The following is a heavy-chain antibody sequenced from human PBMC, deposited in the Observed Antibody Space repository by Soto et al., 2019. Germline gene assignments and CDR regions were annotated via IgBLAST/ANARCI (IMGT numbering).Heavy chain of an antibody. J-gene: IGHJ5*02. CDR3: ARDDSSSWYSWFDP. D-gene: IGHD6-13*01. Sequence: QVQLVESGGGVVQPGRSLRLSCAASGFTFSSYGMHWVRQAPGKGLEWVAVIWYDGRNKYYADSVKGRFTISRDNSKNPLYLQMNSLSAEDTAVYYCARDDSSSWYSWFDPWGQGTLVTVSS. V-gene: IGHV3-33*01. CDR2: IWYDGRNK. CDR1: GFTFSSYG.